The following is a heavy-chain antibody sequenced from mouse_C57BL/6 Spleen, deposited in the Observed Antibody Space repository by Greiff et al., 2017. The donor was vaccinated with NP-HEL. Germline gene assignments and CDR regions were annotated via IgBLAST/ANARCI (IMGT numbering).Heavy chain of an antibody. Sequence: QVHVKQPGAELVKPGASVKVSCKASGYTFTSYWMHWVKQRPGQGLEWIGRIHPSDSDTNYNQKFKGKATLTVDKSSSTAYMQLSSLTSEDSAVYYCAIWPKLGSSSAWFAYWGQGTLVTVSA. CDR1: GYTFTSYW. V-gene: IGHV1-74*01. J-gene: IGHJ3*01. CDR3: AIWPKLGSSSAWFAY. CDR2: IHPSDSDT. D-gene: IGHD1-1*01.